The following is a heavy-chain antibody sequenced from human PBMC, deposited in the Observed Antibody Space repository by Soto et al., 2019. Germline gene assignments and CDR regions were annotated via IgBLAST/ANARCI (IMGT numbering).Heavy chain of an antibody. V-gene: IGHV3-23*01. J-gene: IGHJ4*02. CDR1: GFTFSSYA. CDR2: ISGSGGST. D-gene: IGHD2-2*03. CDR3: ALMDRVVVPAAIPDY. Sequence: GSLRLSCAASGFTFSSYAMSWVRQAPGKGLEWVSAISGSGGSTYYADSVRGRFTISRDNSKNTLYLQMNSLRAEDTAVYYCALMDRVVVPAAIPDYWGQGTLVTVSS.